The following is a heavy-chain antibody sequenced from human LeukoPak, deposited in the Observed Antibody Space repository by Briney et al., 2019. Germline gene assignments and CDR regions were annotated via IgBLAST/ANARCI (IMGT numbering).Heavy chain of an antibody. J-gene: IGHJ4*02. V-gene: IGHV1-8*01. D-gene: IGHD1-20*01. CDR3: ARHIAITGLRGFDN. CDR1: GYTFTSYD. CDR2: MNPNSGNT. Sequence: GASVKVSCKASGYTFTSYDINWVRQATGQGLEWMGWMNPNSGNTGYAQKFQGRVTMTRNTSISTAYMELSSLRSEDTAVYYCARHIAITGLRGFDNWGQGTLVTVSS.